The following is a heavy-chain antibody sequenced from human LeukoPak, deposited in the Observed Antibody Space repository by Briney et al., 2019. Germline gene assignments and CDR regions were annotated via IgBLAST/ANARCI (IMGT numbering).Heavy chain of an antibody. D-gene: IGHD6-13*01. CDR1: GFTFDDYG. CDR2: INWNGGST. V-gene: IGHV3-20*04. J-gene: IGHJ4*02. Sequence: RPGGSLRLSCAASGFTFDDYGMSWVRQAPGKGLEWVSGINWNGGSTGYADSVKGRFTVSRDNAKNSLYLQMNSLRIEDTAVYYCALRGYSSSWTALDYWGQGTLVTVSP. CDR3: ALRGYSSSWTALDY.